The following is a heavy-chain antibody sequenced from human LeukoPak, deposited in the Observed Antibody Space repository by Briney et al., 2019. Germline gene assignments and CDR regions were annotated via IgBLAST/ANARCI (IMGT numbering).Heavy chain of an antibody. J-gene: IGHJ5*02. Sequence: GGSLRLSCAASGFTFSNYAMTWVRQAPGKGLEWVSAVSGSGGSTYYADTVKGRFTISRDNSKNTLYVQMKSLRVEDTAVYYCARGLVDVHDSSGYYSNWFDPWGQGTLVTVSS. CDR2: VSGSGGST. D-gene: IGHD3-22*01. CDR3: ARGLVDVHDSSGYYSNWFDP. CDR1: GFTFSNYA. V-gene: IGHV3-23*01.